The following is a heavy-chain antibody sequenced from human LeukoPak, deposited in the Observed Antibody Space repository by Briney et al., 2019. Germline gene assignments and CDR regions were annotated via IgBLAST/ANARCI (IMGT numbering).Heavy chain of an antibody. J-gene: IGHJ4*02. CDR3: ARDYYGSGSYYKFGDY. V-gene: IGHV3-21*01. CDR1: GFTFSSYS. CDR2: IISSSSYI. D-gene: IGHD3-10*01. Sequence: GGSLRLSCAASGFTFSSYSMNWVRQAPGKGLEWVSSIISSSSYIYYADSVKGRFTISRDNAKNSLYLQMNSLGAEDTAVYYCARDYYGSGSYYKFGDYWGQGTLVTVSS.